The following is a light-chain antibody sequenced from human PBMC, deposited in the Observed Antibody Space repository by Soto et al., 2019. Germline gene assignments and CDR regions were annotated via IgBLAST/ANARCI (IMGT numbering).Light chain of an antibody. J-gene: IGKJ5*01. CDR3: QQYTNWPPNT. CDR1: QSVSTS. CDR2: GAS. Sequence: EILMTQSPATLSVSPGESATLSCRASQSVSTSLAWYQQKPDQAPRLLIYGASTRATGVPARFSGRGSGTEFTLTISSLQSEDFAVYYCQQYTNWPPNTFGQGTRLEIK. V-gene: IGKV3-15*01.